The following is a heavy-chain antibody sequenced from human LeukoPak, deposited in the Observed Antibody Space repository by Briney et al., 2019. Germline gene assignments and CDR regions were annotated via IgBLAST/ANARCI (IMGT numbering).Heavy chain of an antibody. CDR2: IKYDGSIA. CDR1: GFTFSSYW. V-gene: IGHV3-74*01. CDR3: ATVVGGYSPEGLYQYYYYMDV. D-gene: IGHD5-18*01. Sequence: PGGSLRLSCAASGFTFSSYWMHWVRQVPGKGLVWVSRIKYDGSIATYGDSVKGRFSISRDNAKNTVDLQMNSLRAEDTAVYYCATVVGGYSPEGLYQYYYYMDVWGKGTTVTVSS. J-gene: IGHJ6*03.